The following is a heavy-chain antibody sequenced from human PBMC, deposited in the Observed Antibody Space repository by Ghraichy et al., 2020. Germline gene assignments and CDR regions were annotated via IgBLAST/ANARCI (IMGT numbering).Heavy chain of an antibody. CDR2: INQDGSEK. CDR1: GFTLSNYW. J-gene: IGHJ4*02. V-gene: IGHV3-7*04. Sequence: GGSLRLSCAASGFTLSNYWMSWVRQAPGKGLEWVANINQDGSEKHYVDSVRGRFTISRDNAKNSLYLQMNSLRVEDTAVYYCARARAPDFWGLGTLVTVSS. CDR3: ARARAPDF.